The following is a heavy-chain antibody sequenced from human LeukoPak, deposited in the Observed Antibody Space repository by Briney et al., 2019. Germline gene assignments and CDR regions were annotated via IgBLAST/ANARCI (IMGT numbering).Heavy chain of an antibody. CDR1: GVSISSYY. CDR3: ARVRYCGGDCTSYMDV. J-gene: IGHJ6*03. D-gene: IGHD2-21*02. CDR2: ISDSGSS. V-gene: IGHV4-59*01. Sequence: SQTLSLTCTVSGVSISSYYCSWVRQPPGMGLEWIWYISDSGSSNYNPSLKSRVTISVDTSKKQFSLNLYSVTAADTAFYYCARVRYCGGDCTSYMDVWGKGTTVTVSS.